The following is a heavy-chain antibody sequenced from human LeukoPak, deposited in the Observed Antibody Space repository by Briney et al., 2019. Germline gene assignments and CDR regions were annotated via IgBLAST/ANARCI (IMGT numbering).Heavy chain of an antibody. CDR1: GFTFSSYA. J-gene: IGHJ6*03. Sequence: PGGSLRLSCAASGFTFSSYAMHWVRQAPGKGLEWVTFIRYDGSNKYYADSVKGRFTISRDNAKNSLYLQMNSLRAEDTAVYYCARLAYGSGSYFPRYYYYYMDVWGKGTTVTISS. V-gene: IGHV3-30*02. CDR3: ARLAYGSGSYFPRYYYYYMDV. CDR2: IRYDGSNK. D-gene: IGHD3-10*01.